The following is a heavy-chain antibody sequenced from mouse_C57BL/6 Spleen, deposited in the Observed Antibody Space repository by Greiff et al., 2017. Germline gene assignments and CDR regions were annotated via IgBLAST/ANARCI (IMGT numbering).Heavy chain of an antibody. J-gene: IGHJ4*01. CDR1: GYAFTNYL. V-gene: IGHV1-54*01. D-gene: IGHD1-1*01. CDR3: ARYYGAMDY. Sequence: VKLQESGAELVRPGTSVKVSCKASGYAFTNYLIEWVKQRPGQGLEWIGVINPGSGGTNYNEKFKGKATLTADKSSSTAYMQLSSLTSEDSAVYFCARYYGAMDYWGQGTSVTVSS. CDR2: INPGSGGT.